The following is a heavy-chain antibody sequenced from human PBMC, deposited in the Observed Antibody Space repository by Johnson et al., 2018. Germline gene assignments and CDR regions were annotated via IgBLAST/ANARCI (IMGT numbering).Heavy chain of an antibody. Sequence: QVQLVQSGGGVVQPGRSLRLSCAASGFTFSSHGMHWVRQAPGKGLEWVAVIWSDGSKKYYADSVKGRFTVYRDNSKNTLYLQMDSLRAEDTAIYYCARDRGDCSGGSCWGYFLHWGQGTLVTVSS. V-gene: IGHV3-33*01. CDR2: IWSDGSKK. CDR1: GFTFSSHG. J-gene: IGHJ1*01. D-gene: IGHD2-15*01. CDR3: ARDRGDCSGGSCWGYFLH.